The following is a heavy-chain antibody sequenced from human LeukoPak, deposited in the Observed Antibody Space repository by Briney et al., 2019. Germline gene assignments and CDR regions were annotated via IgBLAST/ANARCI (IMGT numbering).Heavy chain of an antibody. Sequence: GASVKVSCKASGYTFTSYYMHWVRQAPGQGLEWMGIINPSGGSTSYAQKFQGRVTMTRDMSTSTVYMELSSLRSEDTAVYYCARDGCSSTSCYRYFQHWGQGTLVTVSS. CDR2: INPSGGST. CDR1: GYTFTSYY. CDR3: ARDGCSSTSCYRYFQH. D-gene: IGHD2-2*01. J-gene: IGHJ1*01. V-gene: IGHV1-46*01.